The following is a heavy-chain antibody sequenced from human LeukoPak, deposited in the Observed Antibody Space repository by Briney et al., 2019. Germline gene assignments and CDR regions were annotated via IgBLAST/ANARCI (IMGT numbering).Heavy chain of an antibody. CDR3: ASGYSYGYVHYYFDY. Sequence: SETLSLTCAVYGGSFSGYYWSWIRQPPAKGLEWIGEINHSGSTNYNPSLKSRVTISVDTSKNQFSLKLSSVTAADTAVYYCASGYSYGYVHYYFDYWGQGTLVTVSS. J-gene: IGHJ4*02. CDR1: GGSFSGYY. V-gene: IGHV4-34*01. CDR2: INHSGST. D-gene: IGHD5-18*01.